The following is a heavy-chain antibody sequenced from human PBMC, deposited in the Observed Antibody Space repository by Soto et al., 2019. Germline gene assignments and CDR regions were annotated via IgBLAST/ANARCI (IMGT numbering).Heavy chain of an antibody. CDR2: IYPGDSDT. V-gene: IGHV5-51*01. CDR3: ARHYDILTGYDY. D-gene: IGHD3-9*01. Sequence: GSSLKICGKGSGNSITCSRSGWVRQLPGKGLEWMVIIYPGDSDTRNSPSFQGHVTISADKSINTAYLQWSSLKAADTAMYYCARHYDILTGYDYWGQGTLVTVSS. J-gene: IGHJ4*02. CDR1: GNSITCSR.